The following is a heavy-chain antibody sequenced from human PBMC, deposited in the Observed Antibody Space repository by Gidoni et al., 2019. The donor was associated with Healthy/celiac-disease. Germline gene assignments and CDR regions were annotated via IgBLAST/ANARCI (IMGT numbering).Heavy chain of an antibody. CDR2: INHSGST. V-gene: IGHV4-34*01. CDR3: ARGRAPNITIFGVVTHPYYYMDV. J-gene: IGHJ6*03. CDR1: GGSFRGYY. Sequence: QVQLQQWGAGLLKPSETLSLTCAVYGGSFRGYYWSWIRQPPGKGLEWIGEINHSGSTNYNPSLKSRVTISVDTSKNQFSLKLSSVTAADTAVYYCARGRAPNITIFGVVTHPYYYMDVWGKGTTVTVSS. D-gene: IGHD3-3*01.